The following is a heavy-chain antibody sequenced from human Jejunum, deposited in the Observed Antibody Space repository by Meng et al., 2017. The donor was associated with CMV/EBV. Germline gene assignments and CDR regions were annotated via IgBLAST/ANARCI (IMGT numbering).Heavy chain of an antibody. CDR2: IHYTGTT. J-gene: IGHJ4*02. CDR1: RGHYC. CDR3: ARRTPVGYCTGGTCPDFDY. D-gene: IGHD2-8*02. Sequence: RGHYCWAWIRRPPGRGLEWIGTIHYTGTTYYNPSLESRVTISVDTSENQLSLNLRSVTAADTAAYYCARRTPVGYCTGGTCPDFDYWGQGTLVTVSS. V-gene: IGHV4-39*01.